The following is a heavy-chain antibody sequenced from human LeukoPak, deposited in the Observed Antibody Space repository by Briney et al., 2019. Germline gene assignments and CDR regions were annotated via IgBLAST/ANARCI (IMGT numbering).Heavy chain of an antibody. Sequence: GASVKVSCKASGGTSSSYAISWVRQAPGQGLEWMGGIIPIFGTANYAQKFQGRVTITADESTSTAYMELSSLRSEDTAVYYCARAQRKGYYYYGMDVWGQGTTVTVSS. CDR2: IIPIFGTA. CDR3: ARAQRKGYYYYGMDV. J-gene: IGHJ6*02. V-gene: IGHV1-69*13. CDR1: GGTSSSYA.